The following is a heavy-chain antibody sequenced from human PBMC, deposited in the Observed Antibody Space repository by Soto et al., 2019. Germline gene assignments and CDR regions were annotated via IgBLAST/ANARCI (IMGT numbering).Heavy chain of an antibody. V-gene: IGHV4-59*01. CDR1: GVSITKYY. CDR2: IYYTGST. D-gene: IGHD6-25*01. J-gene: IGHJ4*02. Sequence: SETLSLTCTVSGVSITKYYWTWVRQPPGKRLEWIGAIYYTGSTTYNPSLRSRVTFSADTSKNQFSLSLTSVTAADTAVYFCAKVVSGGHLDYWGQGTLVTVSS. CDR3: AKVVSGGHLDY.